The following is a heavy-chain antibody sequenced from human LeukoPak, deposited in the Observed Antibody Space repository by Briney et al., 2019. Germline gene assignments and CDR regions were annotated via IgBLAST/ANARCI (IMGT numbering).Heavy chain of an antibody. J-gene: IGHJ3*02. V-gene: IGHV4-59*12. CDR1: GGSISSYY. CDR2: IYYSGST. CDR3: ARAEDAFDI. Sequence: PSETLSLTCTVSGGSISSYYWSWIRQPPGKGLEWIGYIYYSGSTNYNPSLKSRVTISVDTSKNQFSLKLSSVTAADTAVCYCARAEDAFDIWGQGTMVTVSS.